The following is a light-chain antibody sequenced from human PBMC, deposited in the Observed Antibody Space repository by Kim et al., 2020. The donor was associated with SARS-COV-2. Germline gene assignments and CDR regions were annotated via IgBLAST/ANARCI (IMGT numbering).Light chain of an antibody. V-gene: IGLV3-25*03. Sequence: SYELTQPPSVSVSPGQTARITCSGDELPKQYAYWYQQKPGQAPVLVIYKDSERPSGIPERFSGSSSGTTVTLTISGVQAEDEADYYCQSADSSGTYVVFGGGTQLTVL. CDR3: QSADSSGTYVV. J-gene: IGLJ2*01. CDR1: ELPKQY. CDR2: KDS.